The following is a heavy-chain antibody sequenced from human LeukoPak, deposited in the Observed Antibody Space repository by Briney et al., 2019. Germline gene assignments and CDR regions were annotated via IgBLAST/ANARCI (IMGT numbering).Heavy chain of an antibody. Sequence: GASVKVSCKASGYTFTGYYMHWVRQAPGQGLEWMGWINPNSGGTNYAQKFQGRVTMTRDTSISTAYMELSRLRSDDTAVYYCARESAIYPPPSFDYWGQGTLVTVSS. V-gene: IGHV1-2*02. J-gene: IGHJ4*02. CDR1: GYTFTGYY. D-gene: IGHD3-3*01. CDR3: ARESAIYPPPSFDY. CDR2: INPNSGGT.